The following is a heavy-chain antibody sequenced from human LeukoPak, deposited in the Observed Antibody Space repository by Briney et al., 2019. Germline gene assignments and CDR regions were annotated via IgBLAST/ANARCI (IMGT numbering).Heavy chain of an antibody. CDR2: IYPGDSGS. V-gene: IGHV5-51*01. CDR3: ARRDSSGYYFRFDY. Sequence: GESLKISCKGSGYSFTSYWIGWVRQMPGKGLGWMGIIYPGDSGSRYSPSFQGQVTISADKSISTAYLQWSSLKASDSAMYYCARRDSSGYYFRFDYWGRGTLVTVSS. J-gene: IGHJ4*02. D-gene: IGHD3-22*01. CDR1: GYSFTSYW.